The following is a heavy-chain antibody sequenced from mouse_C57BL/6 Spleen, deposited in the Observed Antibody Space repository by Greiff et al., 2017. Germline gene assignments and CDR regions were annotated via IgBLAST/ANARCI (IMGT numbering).Heavy chain of an antibody. D-gene: IGHD1-1*01. CDR2: VDPTSGGT. Sequence: QVQLQQPGAELVKPGASVKLSCNASGYTFTSYWMHWVKQRPGRGLEWIGRVDPTSGGTKYNEKFKSKATLTVDNPSNTAYMQLSSLTSEDYAVYYCARGGSSIDYWGQGTTLTVSS. V-gene: IGHV1-72*01. CDR3: ARGGSSIDY. CDR1: GYTFTSYW. J-gene: IGHJ2*01.